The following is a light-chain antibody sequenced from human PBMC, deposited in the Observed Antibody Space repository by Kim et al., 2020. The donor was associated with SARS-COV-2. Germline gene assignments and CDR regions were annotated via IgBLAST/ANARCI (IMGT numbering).Light chain of an antibody. V-gene: IGLV4-69*01. CDR3: QTWGNGIVL. CDR2: VNSDGSH. J-gene: IGLJ2*01. Sequence: ASVKLTCTLSSGHSSYAIAWHQQQPEKGPRYLMKVNSDGSHSKGDGIPDRFSGPSSGAERYLTISSLQSEDEADYYCQTWGNGIVLFGGGTQLTVL. CDR1: SGHSSYA.